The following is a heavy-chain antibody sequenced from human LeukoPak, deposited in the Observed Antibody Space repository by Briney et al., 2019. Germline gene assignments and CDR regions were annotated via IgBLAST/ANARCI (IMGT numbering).Heavy chain of an antibody. J-gene: IGHJ3*02. CDR3: ARDLGYYDSSGYWGYAFDI. CDR1: GFTFSSYS. CDR2: ISSSSGYI. D-gene: IGHD3-22*01. V-gene: IGHV3-21*01. Sequence: PGGSLRLSCAASGFTFSSYSMNWVRQAPGKGLEWVSSISSSSGYIYYADSVKGRFTISRDNAKNSLYLQMNSLRAEDTAVYYCARDLGYYDSSGYWGYAFDIWGQGTMVTVSS.